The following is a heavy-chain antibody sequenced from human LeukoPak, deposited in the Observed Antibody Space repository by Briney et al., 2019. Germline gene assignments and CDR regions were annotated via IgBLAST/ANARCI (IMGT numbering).Heavy chain of an antibody. J-gene: IGHJ4*02. CDR3: TSDSSAYYFGY. CDR2: IWYDGSNK. D-gene: IGHD3-22*01. V-gene: IGHV3-33*01. Sequence: PGTSLRLSCAASGFTFSNYDMHWVRQAPGKGLEWVAIIWYDGSNKYYADSVKGRFTISRDNSKNTLYLQMNSLRAEDTAVYYCTSDSSAYYFGYWGQGTLVTVSS. CDR1: GFTFSNYD.